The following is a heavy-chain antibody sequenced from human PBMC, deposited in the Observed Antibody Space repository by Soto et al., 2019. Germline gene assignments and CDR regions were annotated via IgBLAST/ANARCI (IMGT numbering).Heavy chain of an antibody. V-gene: IGHV1-18*04. CDR2: ISGKNGNT. D-gene: IGHD2-15*01. CDR1: GYTFISHG. J-gene: IGHJ6*02. Sequence: QVQLVQSGVEVKKPGASVKVACKASGYTFISHGISWVRQAPGQGLEWMGWISGKNGNTNYSQKLQGRVTLTRDTSTSTAYMELGSLGSDDTAVYYGARVSSTIVVVPDYGMDVWGQGTTVTVSS. CDR3: ARVSSTIVVVPDYGMDV.